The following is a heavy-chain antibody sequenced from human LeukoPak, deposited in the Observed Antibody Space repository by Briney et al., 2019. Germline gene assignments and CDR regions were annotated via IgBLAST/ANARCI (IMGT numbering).Heavy chain of an antibody. V-gene: IGHV3-23*01. CDR1: GFTFSSYA. Sequence: GGSLRLSCAASGFTFSSYAMSWVRHAPGEGLEWVSAISGSGGSTYYADSVKGRFTISRDNSKNTLYLQMNSLRAEDTAVYYCAKDQVVPAYYFDYWGQGTLVTVSS. CDR3: AKDQVVPAYYFDY. J-gene: IGHJ4*02. D-gene: IGHD2-2*01. CDR2: ISGSGGST.